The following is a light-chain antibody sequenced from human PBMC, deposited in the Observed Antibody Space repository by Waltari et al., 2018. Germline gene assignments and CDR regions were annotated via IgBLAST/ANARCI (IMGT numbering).Light chain of an antibody. CDR3: QQYNGYPT. V-gene: IGKV1-5*03. Sequence: DIQMTQSPSTLSASVGDRVTITCRASQSISSWLAWYQQKPGKAPKLLIYKASNLGSGVPSRFSGSGSGTEFTLTISSLQPDDFAIYYCQQYNGYPTFGQGTKVEIK. CDR2: KAS. J-gene: IGKJ1*01. CDR1: QSISSW.